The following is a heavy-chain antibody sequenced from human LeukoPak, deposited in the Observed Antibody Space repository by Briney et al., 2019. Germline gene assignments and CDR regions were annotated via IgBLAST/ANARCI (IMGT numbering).Heavy chain of an antibody. V-gene: IGHV3-73*01. D-gene: IGHD3-3*01. Sequence: PGGSLRLSCAASGFTFSGSAMHWVRQASGKGLEWVGRIRSKANSYATAYAASVKGRFTISRDDSKNTAYLQMNSLKTEDTAVYYCTRADDFWSGYYNPYYLDYWGQGTLVTVSS. CDR3: TRADDFWSGYYNPYYLDY. CDR1: GFTFSGSA. CDR2: IRSKANSYAT. J-gene: IGHJ4*02.